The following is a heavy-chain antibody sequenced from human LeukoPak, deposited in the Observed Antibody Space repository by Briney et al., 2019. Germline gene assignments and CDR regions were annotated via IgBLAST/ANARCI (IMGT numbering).Heavy chain of an antibody. CDR2: FDPEDGET. Sequence: ASVKVSCKVSGYTLTELSMHWVRQAPGKGLEWMGGFDPEDGETIYAQKFQGRVTMTEDTPTDTAYMELSSLRSEDTAVYYCATNYYDSSGNFDYWGQGTLVTVSS. CDR1: GYTLTELS. CDR3: ATNYYDSSGNFDY. V-gene: IGHV1-24*01. D-gene: IGHD3-22*01. J-gene: IGHJ4*02.